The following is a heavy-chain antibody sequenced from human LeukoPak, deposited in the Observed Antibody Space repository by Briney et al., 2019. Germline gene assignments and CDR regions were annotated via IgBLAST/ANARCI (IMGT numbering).Heavy chain of an antibody. Sequence: GGSLRLSCAASGFTFSSYSMNWVRQAPGKGLEWVSSISSSSSYIYYADSVKGRFTISRDNAKNSLYLQMNSLRAEDTAVYYCARAKGRYYYGSGSYVYWGQGTLVTVSS. CDR3: ARAKGRYYYGSGSYVY. V-gene: IGHV3-21*04. CDR1: GFTFSSYS. J-gene: IGHJ4*02. D-gene: IGHD3-10*01. CDR2: ISSSSSYI.